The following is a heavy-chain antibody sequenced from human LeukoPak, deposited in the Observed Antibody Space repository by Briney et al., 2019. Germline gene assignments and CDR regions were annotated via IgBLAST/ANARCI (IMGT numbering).Heavy chain of an antibody. CDR2: ISPYNGKT. CDR3: ARDLSKLDY. D-gene: IGHD4-11*01. Sequence: ASVKVSCKAFNYTFTSYGISWVRQAPGKGLDWMAWISPYNGKTLYAEKYQGRVTLTTETSTDTAFMELTSLTSDDTAVYYCARDLSKLDYWGQGTLVSVSS. CDR1: NYTFTSYG. J-gene: IGHJ4*02. V-gene: IGHV1-18*01.